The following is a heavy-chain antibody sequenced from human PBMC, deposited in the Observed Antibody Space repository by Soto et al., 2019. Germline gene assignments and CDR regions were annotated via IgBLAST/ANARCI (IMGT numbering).Heavy chain of an antibody. V-gene: IGHV3-30*18. Sequence: GSLRLSCAASGFTFSTYGMQWVRQAPGKGLEWVAVISYDGNNKYYADSVKGRFTISRDNSKNTLYLQMSSLRAEDTAVYYCAKSVYNWNDGFFAYWGQGTLVTVSS. CDR3: AKSVYNWNDGFFAY. CDR1: GFTFSTYG. J-gene: IGHJ4*02. D-gene: IGHD1-1*01. CDR2: ISYDGNNK.